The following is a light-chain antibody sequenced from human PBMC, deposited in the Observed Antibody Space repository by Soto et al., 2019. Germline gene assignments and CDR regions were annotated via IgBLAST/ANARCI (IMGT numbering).Light chain of an antibody. V-gene: IGLV2-11*01. CDR2: GVS. J-gene: IGLJ3*02. Sequence: QSVLTQPRSVSGSPGQSVTISCTGINSDVGGYNYVSWYQQYPGKAPKLMISGVSERPSGVPDRFSGSKSGNTASLTISGLQDEDEADYYCCSYVDTDTWVFGGGTKLTVL. CDR3: CSYVDTDTWV. CDR1: NSDVGGYNY.